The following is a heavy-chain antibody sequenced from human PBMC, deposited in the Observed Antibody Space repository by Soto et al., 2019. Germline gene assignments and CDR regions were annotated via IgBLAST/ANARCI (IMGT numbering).Heavy chain of an antibody. CDR2: INAGNGNT. D-gene: IGHD3-9*01. J-gene: IGHJ4*02. CDR1: GYTFTSYA. V-gene: IGHV1-3*01. Sequence: RASVKVSCKASGYTFTSYAMHWVRQAPGQRLEWMGWINAGNGNTKYSQKFQGRFTISRDNSKNTLYLQMNSLRAEDTAVYYCARDPDILTGYYYFDYWGQGTLVTVSS. CDR3: ARDPDILTGYYYFDY.